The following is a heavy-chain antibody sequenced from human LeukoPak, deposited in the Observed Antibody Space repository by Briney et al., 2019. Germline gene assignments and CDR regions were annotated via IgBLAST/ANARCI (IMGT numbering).Heavy chain of an antibody. CDR2: IKQDGSEK. Sequence: GGSLRLACAASEFTFPMYWMSWVRQAPGKGLEWVADIKQDGSEKYYVDSVKGRFTISRQNAKNSLFLQMNSLRAEDTAVYYCARHRSGGSQDDAFDIWGQGTMVTVSS. CDR1: EFTFPMYW. D-gene: IGHD2-15*01. CDR3: ARHRSGGSQDDAFDI. J-gene: IGHJ3*02. V-gene: IGHV3-7*01.